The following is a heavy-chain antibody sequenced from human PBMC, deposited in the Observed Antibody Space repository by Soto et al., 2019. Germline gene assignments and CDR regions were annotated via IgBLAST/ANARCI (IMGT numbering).Heavy chain of an antibody. CDR1: GGTFSSYT. CDR2: IIPILGIA. Sequence: QVQLVQSGAEVKKPGTSVKVSCKASGGTFSSYTISWVRQAPGQGLEWMGRIIPILGIANYAQKFQGRVTITAEKSTSTAYMELSSLRSEDTAVYYCARDPLRGQQLVRGSQGYYYYGMDVWGQGTTVTVSS. CDR3: ARDPLRGQQLVRGSQGYYYYGMDV. V-gene: IGHV1-69*08. D-gene: IGHD6-13*01. J-gene: IGHJ6*02.